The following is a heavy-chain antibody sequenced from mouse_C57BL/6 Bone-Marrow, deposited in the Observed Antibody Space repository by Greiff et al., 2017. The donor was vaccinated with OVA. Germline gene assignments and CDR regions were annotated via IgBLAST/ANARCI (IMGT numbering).Heavy chain of an antibody. CDR3: AREGYGSSEMAY. D-gene: IGHD1-1*01. V-gene: IGHV5-4*01. CDR2: ISDGGSYT. CDR1: GFTFSSYA. Sequence: EVHLVESGGGLVKPGGSLKLSCAASGFTFSSYAMYWVRQTPEKRLEWVATISDGGSYTYYPDNVKGRFPISRDNAKNNLYLQMSHLKSEDTAMYYCAREGYGSSEMAYWGQGTLVTVSA. J-gene: IGHJ3*01.